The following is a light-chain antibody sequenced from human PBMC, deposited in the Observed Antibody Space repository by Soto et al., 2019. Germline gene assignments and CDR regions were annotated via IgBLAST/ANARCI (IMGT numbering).Light chain of an antibody. CDR1: ESVSTN. CDR2: GAF. CDR3: QQYGSSPVT. V-gene: IGKV3-20*01. J-gene: IGKJ1*01. Sequence: EIEMTQSPATLSLAPGEIVALYFSASESVSTNLAWYQQKAGQAPRLLIYGAFSRATGIPDRFSGSGSGTDFTLTISRLEPEDFAVYYCQQYGSSPVTFGQGTKVDIK.